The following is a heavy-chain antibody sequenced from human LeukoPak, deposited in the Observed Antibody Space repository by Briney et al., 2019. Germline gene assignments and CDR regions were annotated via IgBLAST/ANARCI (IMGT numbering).Heavy chain of an antibody. V-gene: IGHV3-21*01. CDR3: ARDWYSSSWYNYYGMDV. CDR2: ISSSSSYI. J-gene: IGHJ6*02. Sequence: PGGSLRLSCAASGFTFSGNSMNWVRQAPGKGLELISSISSSSSYIYYADSVKGRFSISRDHAKNSLYLQMNSLRAEDTAIYYCARDWYSSSWYNYYGMDVWGQGTTVTVSS. D-gene: IGHD6-13*01. CDR1: GFTFSGNS.